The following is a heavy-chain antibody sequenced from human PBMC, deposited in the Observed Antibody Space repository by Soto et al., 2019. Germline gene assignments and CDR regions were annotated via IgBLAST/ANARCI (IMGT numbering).Heavy chain of an antibody. V-gene: IGHV1-18*01. J-gene: IGHJ6*03. Sequence: GESLKISCKASGYTFTSYGISWVRQAPGQGLEWMGWISAYNGNTNYAQKLQGRVTMTTDTSTSTAYMELRSLRSDDTAVYYCARGPHHNYYYYYYMDVWGKGTTVTVSS. CDR1: GYTFTSYG. CDR3: ARGPHHNYYYYYYMDV. CDR2: ISAYNGNT.